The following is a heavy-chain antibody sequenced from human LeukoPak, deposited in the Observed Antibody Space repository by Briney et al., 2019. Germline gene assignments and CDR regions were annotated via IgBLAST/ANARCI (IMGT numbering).Heavy chain of an antibody. CDR2: IYYSGSA. J-gene: IGHJ4*02. CDR1: GGSISRYY. D-gene: IGHD3-10*01. V-gene: IGHV4-59*01. Sequence: SETLSLTCTVSGGSISRYYWSWIRQPPGKRLEWIGYIYYSGSAKYNPSLKSRVTISVDTSKNQFSLKLSSVTAADTAVYYCARSYGLGNYFDYWGQGTLVTVSS. CDR3: ARSYGLGNYFDY.